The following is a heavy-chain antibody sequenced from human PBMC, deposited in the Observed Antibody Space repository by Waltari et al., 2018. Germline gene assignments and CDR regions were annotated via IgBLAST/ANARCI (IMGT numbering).Heavy chain of an antibody. D-gene: IGHD3-3*01. J-gene: IGHJ3*01. CDR3: AKRLLEPQVGAFDV. CDR1: GFTFSSYS. Sequence: EVQLLQSGGGLVQPGGSLRLSCAASGFTFSSYSMSWFRQAQGKGLEWCSAISGGGQTTLYADSVKGRFSISRDNSKNTLSLQVSSLRAEDSAVYYCAKRLLEPQVGAFDVWGQGTMVTVSS. CDR2: ISGGGQTT. V-gene: IGHV3-23*01.